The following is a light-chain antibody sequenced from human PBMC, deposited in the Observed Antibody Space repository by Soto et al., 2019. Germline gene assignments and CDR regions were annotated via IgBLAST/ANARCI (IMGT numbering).Light chain of an antibody. V-gene: IGKV1-33*01. CDR3: QQYVNLPLT. J-gene: IGKJ5*01. CDR1: PGIDMF. Sequence: DVPMTQSPSSLSAFVGDRVTITCQASPGIDMFLYWFQQKPGDAPKLLNYAASNLETRVPSRFSGSCSGSDFTFTINNLQAEDIASYYCQQYVNLPLTFGQGTRLDIK. CDR2: AAS.